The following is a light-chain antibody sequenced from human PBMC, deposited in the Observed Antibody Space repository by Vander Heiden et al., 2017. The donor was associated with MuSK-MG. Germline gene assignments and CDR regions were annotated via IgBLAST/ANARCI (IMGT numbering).Light chain of an antibody. CDR2: QDS. CDR1: KLGDKY. CDR3: QAWDSSTHLV. Sequence: YELTQPPSVSVSPGQTASITCPGDKLGDKYACWYQQKPGQSPGLVIYQDSKRPSGIPERFSGSNSGNTATLTISGTQAMDEADYYCQAWDSSTHLVFGGGTKLTVL. V-gene: IGLV3-1*01. J-gene: IGLJ2*01.